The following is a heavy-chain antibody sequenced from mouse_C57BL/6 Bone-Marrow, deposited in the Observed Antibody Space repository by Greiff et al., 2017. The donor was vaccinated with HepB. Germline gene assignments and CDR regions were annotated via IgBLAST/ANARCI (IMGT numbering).Heavy chain of an antibody. CDR2: ISDDGSN. V-gene: IGHV3-6*01. J-gene: IGHJ4*01. CDR1: GYSITSGYY. Sequence: EVQLQQSGPGLVKPSQSLSLTCSATGYSITSGYYWNWIRQFPGNKLECMGYISDDGSNNYNPSLKNRISITRDTSKNQFFLKLNSVTTEDTAKYYCARDGDVYAMDYWGQGTSVTVSS. D-gene: IGHD2-13*01. CDR3: ARDGDVYAMDY.